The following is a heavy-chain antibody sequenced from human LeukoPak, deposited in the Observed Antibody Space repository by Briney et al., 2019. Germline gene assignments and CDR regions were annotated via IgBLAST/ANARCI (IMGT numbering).Heavy chain of an antibody. V-gene: IGHV3-21*01. CDR2: ISSSSSHI. CDR1: GFTFTGYS. CDR3: ARSVMTGSTTRAFDM. D-gene: IGHD2/OR15-2a*01. Sequence: GGSLRLSCVVSGFTFTGYSMNWVRQAPGKGLEWVSSISSSSSHIFYADSVKGRFTISRDNARNALDLQMNSLRAEDAAVYYCARSVMTGSTTRAFDMWGQGTMVTVSS. J-gene: IGHJ3*02.